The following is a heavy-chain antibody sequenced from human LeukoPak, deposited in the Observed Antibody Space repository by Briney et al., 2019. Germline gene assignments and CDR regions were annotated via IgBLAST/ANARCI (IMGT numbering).Heavy chain of an antibody. D-gene: IGHD6-13*01. CDR2: ISYDGSNK. V-gene: IGHV3-30*04. CDR3: AKPRGIAAAGVTNWFDP. CDR1: GFTFSIYA. J-gene: IGHJ5*02. Sequence: GGSLRLSCAASGFTFSIYAIHWVRQAPGKGLEWVAVISYDGSNKYYADSVKGRFTISRDNSKNTLYLQMNSLRAEDTAVYYCAKPRGIAAAGVTNWFDPWGQGTLVTVSS.